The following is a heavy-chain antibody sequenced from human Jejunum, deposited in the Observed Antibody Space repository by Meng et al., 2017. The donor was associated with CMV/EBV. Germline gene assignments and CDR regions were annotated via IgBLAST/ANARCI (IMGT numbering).Heavy chain of an antibody. J-gene: IGHJ4*02. D-gene: IGHD4-23*01. Sequence: VPRVGAVVGLVQPGGCLRLSCAASGFTFRSYWMHWVRRAPGKGLMWVSHINGDGSDTNYADSVKGRFTLSRDNAKNTLYLQMTSLRVEDTAMYYCARGGNSATFDYWGQGTLVTVSS. V-gene: IGHV3-74*01. CDR2: INGDGSDT. CDR3: ARGGNSATFDY. CDR1: GFTFRSYW.